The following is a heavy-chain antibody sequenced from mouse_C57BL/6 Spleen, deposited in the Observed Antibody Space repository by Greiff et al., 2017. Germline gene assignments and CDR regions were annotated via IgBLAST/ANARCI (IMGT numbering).Heavy chain of an antibody. CDR1: GYTFTDYE. CDR2: IDPETGGT. J-gene: IGHJ4*01. V-gene: IGHV1-15*01. Sequence: QVQLQQSGAELVRPGASVTLSCKASGYTFTDYEMRWVKQTPVHGLEWIGAIDPETGGTAYNQKFKGKAILTADKSSSTAYLELRSLTSEDSAVYYCTRSPYYYGSSSLYAMDYWGQGTSVTVSS. D-gene: IGHD1-1*01. CDR3: TRSPYYYGSSSLYAMDY.